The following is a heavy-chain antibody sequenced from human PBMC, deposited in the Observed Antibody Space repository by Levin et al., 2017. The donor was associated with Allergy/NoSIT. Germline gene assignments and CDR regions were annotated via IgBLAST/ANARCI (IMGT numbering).Heavy chain of an antibody. CDR2: INNDGSDT. CDR1: GFSFSSHW. V-gene: IGHV3-74*01. J-gene: IGHJ5*02. CDR3: TRDRPHTWFDP. Sequence: GESLKISCAASGFSFSSHWMHWVRQASGKGLVWVSRINNDGSDTVYADSVKGRFTISRDNNKNTLYLQMNSLRAEDTAVYYCTRDRPHTWFDPWGQGTLVTVSS.